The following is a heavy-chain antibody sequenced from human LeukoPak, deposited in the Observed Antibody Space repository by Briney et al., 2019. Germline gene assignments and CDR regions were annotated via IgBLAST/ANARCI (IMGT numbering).Heavy chain of an antibody. CDR2: ISWNSGSI. V-gene: IGHV3-9*01. CDR3: AKDPYGSGNSNCFDP. J-gene: IGHJ5*02. D-gene: IGHD3-10*01. CDR1: GFTFDDYA. Sequence: GGSLRLSCAASGFTFDDYAMHWVRQAPGKGLEWVSGISWNSGSIVYADSVRGRFTISRDNAKNSPYLQMNSLRAEDTALYYCAKDPYGSGNSNCFDPWGQGTLVTVSS.